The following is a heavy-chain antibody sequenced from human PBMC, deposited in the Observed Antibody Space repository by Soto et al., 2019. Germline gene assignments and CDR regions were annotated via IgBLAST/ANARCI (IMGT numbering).Heavy chain of an antibody. V-gene: IGHV1-18*01. Sequence: ASVKVSCKASGYTFTSYGISWVRQAPGQGLEWMGWISAYNGNTNYAQKLQGRVTMTTDTSTSTAYMELRSLRSDDTAVYYCARDLFYGYGDLRWLDPWGPATLVTVSS. D-gene: IGHD4-17*01. CDR1: GYTFTSYG. CDR2: ISAYNGNT. J-gene: IGHJ5*02. CDR3: ARDLFYGYGDLRWLDP.